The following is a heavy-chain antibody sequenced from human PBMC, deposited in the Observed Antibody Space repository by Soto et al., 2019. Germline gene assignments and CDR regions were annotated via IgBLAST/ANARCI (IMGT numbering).Heavy chain of an antibody. Sequence: QVQLVQSGAEVKKPGSSVTVSCKASGGTFSSYAISWVRQAPGQGLEWMGGIIPIFGTANYAQKFQGRVTITADKSTSTAYMELSSLRSEDTAVYYCVRAADGRGWFDPWGQGTLVTVSS. V-gene: IGHV1-69*06. CDR1: GGTFSSYA. D-gene: IGHD6-13*01. J-gene: IGHJ5*02. CDR2: IIPIFGTA. CDR3: VRAADGRGWFDP.